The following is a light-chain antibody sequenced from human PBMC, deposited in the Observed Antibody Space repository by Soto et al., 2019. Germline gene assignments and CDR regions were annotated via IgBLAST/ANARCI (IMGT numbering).Light chain of an antibody. CDR1: SSNIGAGYD. CDR3: QSYDSSTHVV. J-gene: IGLJ2*01. Sequence: QLVLTQPPSVSGAPGQRVTISCTGSSSNIGAGYDVHWYQQLPGTAPKLLISGNNNRPSGVPDRFSGSKSGTSASLAITGLQAEDEADYYCQSYDSSTHVVFGGGTKLTVL. CDR2: GNN. V-gene: IGLV1-40*01.